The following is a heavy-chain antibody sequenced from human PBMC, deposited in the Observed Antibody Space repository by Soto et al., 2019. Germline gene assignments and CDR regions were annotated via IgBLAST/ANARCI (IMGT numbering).Heavy chain of an antibody. J-gene: IGHJ6*02. Sequence: PGGSLRLSCAASGFTFSSYAMHWVRQAPGKGLEWVAVISYDGSNKYYADSVKGRFTISRDNSKNTLYLQMNSLRAEDTAVYYCARGKYSSGWYYYYGMDVWGQGATVTVSS. CDR3: ARGKYSSGWYYYYGMDV. V-gene: IGHV3-30-3*01. CDR1: GFTFSSYA. CDR2: ISYDGSNK. D-gene: IGHD6-19*01.